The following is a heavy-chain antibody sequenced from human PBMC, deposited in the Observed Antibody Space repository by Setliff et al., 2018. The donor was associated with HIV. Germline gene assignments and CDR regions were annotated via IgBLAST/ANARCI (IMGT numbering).Heavy chain of an antibody. V-gene: IGHV6-1*01. CDR2: TYYRSKWNS. CDR1: GDSVSSKSAA. D-gene: IGHD1-1*01. Sequence: SQTLSLTCAISGDSVSSKSAAWNWLRQSPSRGLEWLGGTYYRSKWNSDYAPSVKSRVTINPDTSKNKFSLQLNSVTPEDTAVYYCARGGDWDDNYYMDVWGKGTTVTVSS. J-gene: IGHJ6*03. CDR3: ARGGDWDDNYYMDV.